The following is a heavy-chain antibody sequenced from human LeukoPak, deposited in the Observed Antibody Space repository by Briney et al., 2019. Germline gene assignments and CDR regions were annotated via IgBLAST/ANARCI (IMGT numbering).Heavy chain of an antibody. D-gene: IGHD3-10*01. CDR3: ARESPYYYGSGSYAYYYYGMDV. CDR1: GGSFSGYY. V-gene: IGHV4-34*01. Sequence: PSETLSLTCAVYGGSFSGYYWSWIRQPPGKGLEWIGEINHSGSTNYNPSLKSRVTISVDTSKNQFSLKLSSVTAADTAVYYCARESPYYYGSGSYAYYYYGMDVWGQGTTVTVSS. CDR2: INHSGST. J-gene: IGHJ6*02.